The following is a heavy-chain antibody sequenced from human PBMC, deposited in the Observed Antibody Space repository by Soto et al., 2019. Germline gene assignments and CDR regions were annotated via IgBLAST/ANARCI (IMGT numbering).Heavy chain of an antibody. CDR2: INPSGGST. J-gene: IGHJ4*02. D-gene: IGHD3-10*01. CDR3: ASSPTYYYGSGSYYFDY. Sequence: ASVKVSCKASGYTFTSYYMHWVRQAPGQGLEWMGIINPSGGSTSYAQKFQGRVTMTRDTSTSTVYMELSSLRSEDTAVYYCASSPTYYYGSGSYYFDYWGQGTLVTVSS. V-gene: IGHV1-46*03. CDR1: GYTFTSYY.